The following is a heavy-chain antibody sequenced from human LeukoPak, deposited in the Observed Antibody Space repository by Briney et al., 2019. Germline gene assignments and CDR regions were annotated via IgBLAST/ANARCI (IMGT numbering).Heavy chain of an antibody. D-gene: IGHD5-12*01. V-gene: IGHV4-34*01. J-gene: IGHJ5*02. CDR2: INHSGST. CDR1: GGSFSGYY. Sequence: SETLSLTCAVYGGSFSGYYWSWIRQPPGKGLEWIGEINHSGSTNYNPSLKSRVTISVDTSKNQFSLKLSSVTAADTAVYYCASVPRGYSGYEVGNNWFDPWGQGTLVTVSS. CDR3: ASVPRGYSGYEVGNNWFDP.